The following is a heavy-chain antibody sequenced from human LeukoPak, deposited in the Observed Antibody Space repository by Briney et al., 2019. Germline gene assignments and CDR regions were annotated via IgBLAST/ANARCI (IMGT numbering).Heavy chain of an antibody. J-gene: IGHJ4*02. CDR2: MNHSGST. CDR3: ARVRRLVMDY. CDR1: GGSFSGYY. D-gene: IGHD2-21*01. Sequence: SETLSLTCAVYGGSFSGYYWSWIRQPPGKGLEWIGEMNHSGSTNYNPSLKSRVTISVDTSKNQFSLKLSSVTAADTAVYYCARVRRLVMDYWGQGTLVTVSS. V-gene: IGHV4-34*01.